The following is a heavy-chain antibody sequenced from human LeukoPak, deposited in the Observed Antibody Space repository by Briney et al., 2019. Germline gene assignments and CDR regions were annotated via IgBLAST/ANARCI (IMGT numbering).Heavy chain of an antibody. J-gene: IGHJ6*03. CDR3: ARGQRGYSYGYVYYYYMDV. D-gene: IGHD5-18*01. V-gene: IGHV1-2*02. CDR2: INPNSGGT. CDR1: GYTFTGYY. Sequence: ASVKVSCKASGYTFTGYYMHWVRQAPGQGLEWMGWINPNSGGTNYAQKFQGRVTMTRDTSISTAYMELSSLRSEDTAVYYCARGQRGYSYGYVYYYYMDVWGKGTTVTISS.